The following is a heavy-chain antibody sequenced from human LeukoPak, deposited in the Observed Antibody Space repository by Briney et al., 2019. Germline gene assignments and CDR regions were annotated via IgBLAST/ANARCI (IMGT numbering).Heavy chain of an antibody. CDR1: GGSISSSGYY. V-gene: IGHV4-39*02. CDR3: AKSGGSGLIDY. D-gene: IGHD1-26*01. J-gene: IGHJ4*02. Sequence: PSEALSLTCSVSGGSISSSGYYWGWVRQPAGKGLEWIGNIYYSGNTYYNASLNSRVTISVDTSKNDFSLKLRFVTAADTAVYYCAKSGGSGLIDYWGLGTLVTVSS. CDR2: IYYSGNT.